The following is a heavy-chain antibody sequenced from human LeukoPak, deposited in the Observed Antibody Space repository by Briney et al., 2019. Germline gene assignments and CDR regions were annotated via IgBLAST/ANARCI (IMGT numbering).Heavy chain of an antibody. D-gene: IGHD1-14*01. CDR1: GGSISSSNW. J-gene: IGHJ4*02. Sequence: PSETLSLTCAVSGGSISSSNWWSWVRQPPGKGLEWIGEIYHSGSTNYNPSLKSRVTISVDKSKNQFSLKLSSVTAADTAVYYCARDFTGDWVFFDYWGQGTLVTVSS. CDR3: ARDFTGDWVFFDY. V-gene: IGHV4-4*02. CDR2: IYHSGST.